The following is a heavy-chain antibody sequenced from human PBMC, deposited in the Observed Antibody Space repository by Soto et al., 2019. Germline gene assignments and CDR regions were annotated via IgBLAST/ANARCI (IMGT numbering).Heavy chain of an antibody. V-gene: IGHV4-4*02. CDR2: MFASGSS. J-gene: IGHJ4*02. CDR3: AREGFDHRPDY. Sequence: QVQLQESGPGLVKPSETLSLTCAVSGDSISSPNWWSWYRQTPGKGLELIGEMFASGSSNYSPSLNGRVTISLDTSKNHFSLKLTSLTAADTAIYYCAREGFDHRPDYWGQGIPVTVSS. CDR1: GDSISSPNW.